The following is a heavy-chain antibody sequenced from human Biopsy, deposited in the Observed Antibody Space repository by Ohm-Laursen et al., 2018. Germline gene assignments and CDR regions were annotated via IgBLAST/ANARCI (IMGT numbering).Heavy chain of an antibody. Sequence: SQTLSLTCPVSGGSVSSGSHYWSWIRQPPGKGLEWIGFIYYNGSSKYNPSLKSRVTISVDTSKRQFYLELSSVTAADTAIYYCARVRGGFLEWFDYWGQGTLITVSS. J-gene: IGHJ5*01. CDR2: IYYNGSS. D-gene: IGHD3-3*01. CDR1: GGSVSSGSHY. V-gene: IGHV4-61*01. CDR3: ARVRGGFLEWFDY.